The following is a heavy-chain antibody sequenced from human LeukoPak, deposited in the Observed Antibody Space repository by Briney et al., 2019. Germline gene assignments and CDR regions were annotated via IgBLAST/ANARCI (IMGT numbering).Heavy chain of an antibody. CDR2: ISNDSVDK. D-gene: IGHD3-3*01. J-gene: IGHJ3*02. CDR1: GFTFSDYY. V-gene: IGHV3-11*04. CDR3: ARRDWVSGAVRAFDI. Sequence: GGSLKLSCVGSGFTFSDYYMSWIRQVPGKGLEWVSYISNDSVDKYYVDSVRGRFTISRDNAKKSMYLQMSGLRVEDTAVYYCARRDWVSGAVRAFDIWGQGTMVTVSS.